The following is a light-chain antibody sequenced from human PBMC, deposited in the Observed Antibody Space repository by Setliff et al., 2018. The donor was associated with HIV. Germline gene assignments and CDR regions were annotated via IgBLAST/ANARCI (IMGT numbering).Light chain of an antibody. CDR2: QAS. V-gene: IGLV2-23*01. CDR3: CSNTGSNTYV. CDR1: SNDVGRYDL. Sequence: ALTQPASVSGSPGQSITISCTGTSNDVGRYDLVSWYQQHPARAPKLMIYQASKRPSGVSNRFSGSKSGNTASLTISGLQAEDEADYYCCSNTGSNTYVFGTGTKVTVL. J-gene: IGLJ1*01.